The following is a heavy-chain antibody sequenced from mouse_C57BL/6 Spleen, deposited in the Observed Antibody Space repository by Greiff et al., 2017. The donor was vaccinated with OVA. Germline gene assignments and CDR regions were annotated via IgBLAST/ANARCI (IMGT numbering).Heavy chain of an antibody. D-gene: IGHD1-1*01. CDR2: IDPSDSYT. V-gene: IGHV1-59*01. Sequence: VQLQQPGAELVRPGTSVKLSCKASGYTFTSYWMHWVKQRPGQGLEWIGVIDPSDSYTNYNQKFKGKATLTVDTSSSTAYMQLSSLTSEDSAVYDCARATVVATEGYFDVWGTGTTVTVSS. CDR1: GYTFTSYW. J-gene: IGHJ1*03. CDR3: ARATVVATEGYFDV.